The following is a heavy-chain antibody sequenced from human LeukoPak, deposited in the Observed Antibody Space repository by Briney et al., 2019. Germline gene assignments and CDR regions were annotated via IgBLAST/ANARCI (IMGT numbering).Heavy chain of an antibody. CDR3: ARGRGYYDILTGYYIQYYYYGMDV. J-gene: IGHJ6*02. CDR2: IHYGGTT. CDR1: GGSIGSGYY. D-gene: IGHD3-9*01. V-gene: IGHV4-39*07. Sequence: PSETLSLTCTVSGGSIGSGYYWAWIRQPPGKGLEWIGSIHYGGTTHYNPSLKSRVTISVDTSKNQFSLKLSSVTAADTAVYYCARGRGYYDILTGYYIQYYYYGMDVWGQGTTVTVSS.